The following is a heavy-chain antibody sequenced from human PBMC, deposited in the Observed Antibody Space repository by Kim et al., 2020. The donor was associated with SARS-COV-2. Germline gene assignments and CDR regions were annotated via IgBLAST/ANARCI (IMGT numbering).Heavy chain of an antibody. CDR2: INHSGSP. CDR3: ARGGRGIPPNYDILTGYYRS. D-gene: IGHD3-9*01. CDR1: GGSFSGYY. J-gene: IGHJ4*02. V-gene: IGHV4-34*01. Sequence: SETLSLTCAVYGGSFSGYYWSWIRQPPGKGLEWIGEINHSGSPNYNPSLKSRVTISVDTSKNQFSLKLSSVTAADTAVYYWARGGRGIPPNYDILTGYYRSWGQGTLVTVSS.